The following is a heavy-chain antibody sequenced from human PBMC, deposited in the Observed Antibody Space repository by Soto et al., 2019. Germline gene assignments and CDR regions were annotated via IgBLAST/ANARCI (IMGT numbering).Heavy chain of an antibody. CDR3: ARYNAASGTYYFDY. Sequence: SETLSLTCAVYGGSFSGYYWTWIRQPPGKGLEWIGEIYHSGSANYNPSLKSRVTISVDNSKNQFSLNLNSVTAADTAVYYCARYNAASGTYYFDYWGQGTLVTVSS. D-gene: IGHD6-13*01. V-gene: IGHV4-34*01. CDR2: IYHSGSA. J-gene: IGHJ4*02. CDR1: GGSFSGYY.